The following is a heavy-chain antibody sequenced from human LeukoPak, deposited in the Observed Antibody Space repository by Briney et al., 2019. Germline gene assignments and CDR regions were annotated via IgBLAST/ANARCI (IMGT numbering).Heavy chain of an antibody. Sequence: PSETLSLTCAVYGGYFSGYYWSWIRQPPGKGLEWIGEINHSGSTNYNPSLKSRVTISVDTSKNQFSLKLSSVTAADTAVYYCARGYSSRYYYYYYYMDVWGKGTPVTVSS. D-gene: IGHD4-11*01. CDR1: GGYFSGYY. CDR3: ARGYSSRYYYYYYYMDV. J-gene: IGHJ6*03. V-gene: IGHV4-34*01. CDR2: INHSGST.